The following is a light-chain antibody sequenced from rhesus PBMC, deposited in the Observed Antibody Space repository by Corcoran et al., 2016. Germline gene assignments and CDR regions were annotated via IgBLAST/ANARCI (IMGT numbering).Light chain of an antibody. Sequence: DIQMTQSPSSLSASVGDRVTITCRASENVNNYLNWYQQKPGKAPKLLIYKASTLQSGVPSRFSGSGSGTDDTFTISNLQPEDVATYYCQHGYGTPFTFGPGTKLDIK. CDR1: ENVNNY. V-gene: IGKV1-74*01. J-gene: IGKJ3*01. CDR2: KAS. CDR3: QHGYGTPFT.